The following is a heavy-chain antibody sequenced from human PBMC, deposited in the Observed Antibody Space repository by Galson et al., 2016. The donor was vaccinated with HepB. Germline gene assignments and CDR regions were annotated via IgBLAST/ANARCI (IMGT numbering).Heavy chain of an antibody. Sequence: SVKVSCKASGGTLSRNTISWVRQAPGQGLEWMGGSTPIFGTANYAQKFQGRVTITVDESTRTAYMELTSLTSEDTAVYYCARDPQTEAGYSYRRYHYYYGMVVCGQGTTVTVSS. CDR3: ARDPQTEAGYSYRRYHYYYGMVV. CDR1: GGTLSRNT. CDR2: STPIFGTA. J-gene: IGHJ6*02. D-gene: IGHD5-18*01. V-gene: IGHV1-69*13.